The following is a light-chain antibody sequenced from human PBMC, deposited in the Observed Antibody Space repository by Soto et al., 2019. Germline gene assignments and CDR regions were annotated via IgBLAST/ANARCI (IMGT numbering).Light chain of an antibody. V-gene: IGKV3-20*01. Sequence: DIVLTQSPDTLSVSPGERATLSCRASQSVSSSSLAWYQQKPGQAPRLLIYGASNRATGIPDRFSGSGSGTDFTLTISRLEPEDFAVYYCQQYGSSPLCTFGQGTKV. CDR3: QQYGSSPLCT. CDR2: GAS. J-gene: IGKJ1*01. CDR1: QSVSSSS.